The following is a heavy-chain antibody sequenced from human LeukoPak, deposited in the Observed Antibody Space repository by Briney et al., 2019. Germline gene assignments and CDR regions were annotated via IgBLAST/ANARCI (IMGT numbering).Heavy chain of an antibody. CDR1: GFTFSNAW. CDR3: ATPILTYPVRA. V-gene: IGHV3-15*01. Sequence: PGGSLRLSCTASGFTFSNAWMTWVRQAPGLGLEWVGRIKSKSDGETTNYAAPVKGRFTISRDDSKNTLYLQMNSLKIEDTALYYCATPILTYPVRAWGQGTMVTVSP. J-gene: IGHJ3*01. D-gene: IGHD3-9*01. CDR2: IKSKSDGETT.